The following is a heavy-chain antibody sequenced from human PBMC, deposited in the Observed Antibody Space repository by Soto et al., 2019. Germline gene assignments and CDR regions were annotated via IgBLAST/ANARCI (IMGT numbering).Heavy chain of an antibody. CDR3: ARDLKFRWELLGWFDP. D-gene: IGHD1-26*01. CDR1: GYSISSGYY. CDR2: IYHSGST. V-gene: IGHV4-38-2*02. Sequence: KPSETLSLTCAVSGYSISSGYYWGWIRQPPGKGLEWIGSIYHSGSTYYNPSLKSRVTISVDTSKNQFSLKLSSVTAADTAVYYCARDLKFRWELLGWFDPWGQGTLVTVSS. J-gene: IGHJ5*02.